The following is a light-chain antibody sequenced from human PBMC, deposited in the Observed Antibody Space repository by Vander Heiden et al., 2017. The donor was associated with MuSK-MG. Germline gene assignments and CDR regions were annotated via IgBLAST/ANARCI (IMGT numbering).Light chain of an antibody. Sequence: DIVLTQSPDSLALSLGERATINCKSSQSLFCSSNNKNYLAWYQQKLGQPPNLLMYWAFTRVSGVPDRLSGRASLTDLTLSIMSLQVEDMAVYFCRQDDSSPWTFGQGTKVEMK. CDR2: WAF. CDR3: RQDDSSPWT. J-gene: IGKJ1*01. CDR1: QSLFCSSNNKNY. V-gene: IGKV4-1*01.